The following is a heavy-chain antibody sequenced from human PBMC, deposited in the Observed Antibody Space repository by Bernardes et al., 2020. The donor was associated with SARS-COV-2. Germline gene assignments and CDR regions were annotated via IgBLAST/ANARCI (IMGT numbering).Heavy chain of an antibody. CDR1: GFTFDDFA. CDR2: ISWNSNRV. D-gene: IGHD1-26*01. Sequence: GGSLRLSCAASGFTFDDFAMHWVRQVPGKGLEWVSGISWNSNRVVYADSVKGRFTISRDNAKNSLFLQMNSLSPDDTAFYYCAKLDGGSYTDYWGQGTLVTVSS. CDR3: AKLDGGSYTDY. J-gene: IGHJ4*02. V-gene: IGHV3-9*01.